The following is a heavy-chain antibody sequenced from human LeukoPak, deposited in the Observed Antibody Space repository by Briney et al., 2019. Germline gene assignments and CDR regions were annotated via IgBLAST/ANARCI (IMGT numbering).Heavy chain of an antibody. Sequence: ASVKVSCKASGGTFSSYAISWVRQAPGQGLEWMGRIIPILGIANYAQKFQGRVTITADKSTSTAYMELNSLRSEDTAVYYCARGPRAYYFDSSGYVFDYGGQGPPATVS. J-gene: IGHJ4*02. CDR1: GGTFSSYA. V-gene: IGHV1-69*04. CDR3: ARGPRAYYFDSSGYVFDY. D-gene: IGHD3-22*01. CDR2: IIPILGIA.